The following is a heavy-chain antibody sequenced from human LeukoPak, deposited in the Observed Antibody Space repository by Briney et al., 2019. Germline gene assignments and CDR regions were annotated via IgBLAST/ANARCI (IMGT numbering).Heavy chain of an antibody. V-gene: IGHV4-39*07. CDR3: ARLREYSSVWYWFDP. Sequence: SESLSLTWIVSGGSITSSSYYWGWIRHPPGKGLGWIARIYYSGSTYYNPSLKSRVTISVATSKNQFSLKLRPVTAADTAVYSCARLREYSSVWYWFDPWGEGGLVTVSS. D-gene: IGHD6-19*01. J-gene: IGHJ5*02. CDR2: IYYSGST. CDR1: GGSITSSSYY.